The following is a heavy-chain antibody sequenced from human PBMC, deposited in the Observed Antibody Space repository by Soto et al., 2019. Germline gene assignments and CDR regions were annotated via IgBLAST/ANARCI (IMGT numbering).Heavy chain of an antibody. CDR2: ISYDGSNK. CDR3: AKDLGLGDQPDY. CDR1: GFTFSSYG. J-gene: IGHJ4*02. Sequence: WSLRLSCAASGFTFSSYGMHWVRQAPGKGLEWVAVISYDGSNKYYADSVKGRFTISRDNSKNTLYLQMNSLRAEDTAVYYCAKDLGLGDQPDYWGQGTLVTVYS. D-gene: IGHD3-16*01. V-gene: IGHV3-30*18.